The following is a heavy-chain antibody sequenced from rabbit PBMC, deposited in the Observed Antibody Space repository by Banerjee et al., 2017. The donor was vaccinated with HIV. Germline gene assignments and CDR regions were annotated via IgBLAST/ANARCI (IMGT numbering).Heavy chain of an antibody. V-gene: IGHV1S45*01. J-gene: IGHJ4*01. Sequence: QEQLEESGGDLVKPEGSLTLTCTASGFSFSGSYWICWVRQAPGKGLELIGCIYGGDSATTWYASWVNGRFTISKTSSTTVTLQMTSLTAADTATYFCARGDGGVGWNVNLWGPGTLVT. CDR3: ARGDGGVGWNVNL. CDR2: IYGGDSATT. CDR1: GFSFSGSYW. D-gene: IGHD2-1*01.